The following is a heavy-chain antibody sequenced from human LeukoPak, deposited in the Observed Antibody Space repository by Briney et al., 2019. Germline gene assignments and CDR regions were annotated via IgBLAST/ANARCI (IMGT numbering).Heavy chain of an antibody. CDR2: IKKDGSEK. Sequence: GGSLRLSCAASGFSFNTYWMTWVRQAPGKGLEWVANIKKDGSEKNYVDSVKGRFTISRDNAKNTMYLQMNSLRAEDTAVYYCARDWGDVDYWGQGTLVTVSS. CDR3: ARDWGDVDY. CDR1: GFSFNTYW. V-gene: IGHV3-7*01. J-gene: IGHJ4*02. D-gene: IGHD3-16*01.